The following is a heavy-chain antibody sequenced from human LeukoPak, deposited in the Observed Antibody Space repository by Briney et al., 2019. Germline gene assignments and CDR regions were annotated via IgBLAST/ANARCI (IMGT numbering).Heavy chain of an antibody. CDR1: GGSISSYY. CDR3: ARGRLRVHYYGMDV. J-gene: IGHJ6*02. D-gene: IGHD3-3*01. CDR2: IYYSGST. Sequence: PSETLSLTCTVSGGSISSYYWSWIRQPPGKGLEWIGYIYYSGSTNYDPSLKSRVTISVDTSKNQFSLKLSSVTAADTAVHYCARGRLRVHYYGMDVWGQGTTVTVSS. V-gene: IGHV4-59*01.